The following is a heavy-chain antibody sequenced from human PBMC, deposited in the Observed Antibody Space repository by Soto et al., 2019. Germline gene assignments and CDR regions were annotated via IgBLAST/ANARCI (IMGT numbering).Heavy chain of an antibody. CDR2: IYYSGNT. Sequence: ETLSLTCTVSAGSVSSGSYYWSWIRQPPGKGLEWIGHIYYSGNTNYNPSLKSRVTISLDTSKNQFSLKLSSVTAADTAVYHCARVGLAVAGKIDYWGQGILVTVSS. CDR3: ARVGLAVAGKIDY. CDR1: AGSVSSGSYY. J-gene: IGHJ4*02. V-gene: IGHV4-61*01. D-gene: IGHD6-13*01.